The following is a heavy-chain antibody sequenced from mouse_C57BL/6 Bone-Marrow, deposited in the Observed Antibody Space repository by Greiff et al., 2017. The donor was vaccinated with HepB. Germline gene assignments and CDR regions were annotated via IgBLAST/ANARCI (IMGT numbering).Heavy chain of an antibody. Sequence: QVQLQQPGAELVRPGSSVKLSCKASGYTFTSYWMHWVKQRPIQGLEWIGNIDPSDSETHYNQKFKDKATLTVDKSSSTAHMQLSSLTSEDSAVYYCARKNYSNYDFDYWGQGTTLTVSS. CDR3: ARKNYSNYDFDY. CDR1: GYTFTSYW. J-gene: IGHJ2*01. CDR2: IDPSDSET. V-gene: IGHV1-52*01. D-gene: IGHD2-5*01.